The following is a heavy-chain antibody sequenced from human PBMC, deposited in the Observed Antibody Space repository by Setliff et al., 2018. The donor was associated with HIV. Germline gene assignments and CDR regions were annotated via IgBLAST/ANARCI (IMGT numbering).Heavy chain of an antibody. Sequence: PGGSLRLSCVASRFTFNDYWMSWVRQAPGKGLEWVANIDRDGSETNYVDSVKGRFTIFRDNAKSSMYLQMNSLSAEDTAIYYCARKFRPGHGVDVWGQGTTVTVSS. CDR1: RFTFNDYW. CDR2: IDRDGSET. V-gene: IGHV3-7*01. D-gene: IGHD3-10*01. J-gene: IGHJ6*02. CDR3: ARKFRPGHGVDV.